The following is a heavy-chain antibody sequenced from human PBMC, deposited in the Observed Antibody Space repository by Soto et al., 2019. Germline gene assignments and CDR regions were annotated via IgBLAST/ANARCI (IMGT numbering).Heavy chain of an antibody. D-gene: IGHD2-15*01. Sequence: GGSLILSCATSGFTVSSNYMNWFRQAPGKGLEWVSVIYGGSSTYYADSVKGRFTISRDNSKNTVYLQVNSLSVEDTAVYYCARATPSSYYGMDVWGQGTTVTVS. V-gene: IGHV3-66*01. CDR2: IYGGSST. CDR3: ARATPSSYYGMDV. J-gene: IGHJ6*02. CDR1: GFTVSSNY.